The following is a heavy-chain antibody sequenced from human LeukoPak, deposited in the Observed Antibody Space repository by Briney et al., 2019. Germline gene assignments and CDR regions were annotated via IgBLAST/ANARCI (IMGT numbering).Heavy chain of an antibody. CDR3: ARDKRNMHSSSSLLYY. CDR2: ISSSGSTV. CDR1: GFTFSTYE. D-gene: IGHD6-6*01. Sequence: GGSQRLPCAASGFTFSTYEMHWVRQAPGKGLEWVSDISSSGSTVYYADSVKGRFTISRDNAKNSLYLQMNSLRAEDTALYYCARDKRNMHSSSSLLYYWGQGTLVTVSS. J-gene: IGHJ4*02. V-gene: IGHV3-48*03.